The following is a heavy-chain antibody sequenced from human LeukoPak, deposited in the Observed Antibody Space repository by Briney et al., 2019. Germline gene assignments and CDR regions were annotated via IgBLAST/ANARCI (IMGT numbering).Heavy chain of an antibody. CDR2: INHSGST. D-gene: IGHD2-2*01. Sequence: KPSETLSLTCAVYGESFSGYYWSWIRQPPGKGLEWIGEINHSGSTNYNPSLKSRVTISVDTSKNQFSLKLSSVTAADTAVYYCAGDIVVVPAASGSYGMDVWGQGTTVTVSS. CDR1: GESFSGYY. J-gene: IGHJ6*02. CDR3: AGDIVVVPAASGSYGMDV. V-gene: IGHV4-34*01.